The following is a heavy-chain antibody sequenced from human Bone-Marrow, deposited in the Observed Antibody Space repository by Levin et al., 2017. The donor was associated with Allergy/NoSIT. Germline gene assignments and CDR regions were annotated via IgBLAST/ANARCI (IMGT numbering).Heavy chain of an antibody. CDR2: ISSGGSA. CDR1: DDSINVYF. J-gene: IGHJ6*03. CDR3: ARGLLEWLPPTVYYNYYMDV. V-gene: IGHV4-59*01. D-gene: IGHD3-3*01. Sequence: KASETLSLTCTVSDDSINVYFWSWIRQSPGKGLEWIGYISSGGSANYNPSLKSRVTMSIDASKNQFSLKLHSVTAADTAVYYCARGLLEWLPPTVYYNYYMDVWDKGTTVTVSS.